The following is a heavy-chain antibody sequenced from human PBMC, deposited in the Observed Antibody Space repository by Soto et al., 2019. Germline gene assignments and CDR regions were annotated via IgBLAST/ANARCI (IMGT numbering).Heavy chain of an antibody. Sequence: QVQLVESGGGLVKPGGSLRLSCAASGFTSSDYYMSWIRQAPGQGLEWVSYISHDSDYTSYADSVRGRFSISRDNAQKSLYLQINSLRAEDTALYYCARPNTPYYGGNSGDFDIWGQGTMVTVSS. CDR2: ISHDSDYT. V-gene: IGHV3-11*06. D-gene: IGHD4-17*01. J-gene: IGHJ3*02. CDR1: GFTSSDYY. CDR3: ARPNTPYYGGNSGDFDI.